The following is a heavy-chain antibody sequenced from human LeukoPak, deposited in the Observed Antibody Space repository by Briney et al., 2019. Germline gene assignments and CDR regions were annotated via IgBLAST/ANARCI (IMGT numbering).Heavy chain of an antibody. Sequence: GGSLRLSCAASGFTFDDYAMHWVRQAPGKGLEWVSGISWNSGSIGYADPVKGRFTISRDNAKNSLYLQMNSLRAEDTALCYCAKDMFSGGWYPSHGSDPWGQGTLVTVSS. D-gene: IGHD6-19*01. J-gene: IGHJ5*02. V-gene: IGHV3-9*01. CDR1: GFTFDDYA. CDR3: AKDMFSGGWYPSHGSDP. CDR2: ISWNSGSI.